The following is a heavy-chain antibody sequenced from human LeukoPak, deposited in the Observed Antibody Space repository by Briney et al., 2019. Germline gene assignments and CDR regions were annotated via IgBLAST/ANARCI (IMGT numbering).Heavy chain of an antibody. CDR1: GFTFSSYA. V-gene: IGHV3-23*01. D-gene: IGHD3-10*01. CDR3: AKPLWFGELAVCFDY. J-gene: IGHJ4*02. CDR2: ISGSGGST. Sequence: GGSLRLSCAASGFTFSSYAMSWVRQAPGKGLEWVSAISGSGGSTYYADSVKGWFTISRDNSKNTLYLQMNSLRAEDTAVYYCAKPLWFGELAVCFDYWGQGTLVTVSS.